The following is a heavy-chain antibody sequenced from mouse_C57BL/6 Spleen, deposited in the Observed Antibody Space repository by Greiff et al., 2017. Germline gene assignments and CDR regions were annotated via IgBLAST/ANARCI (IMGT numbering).Heavy chain of an antibody. D-gene: IGHD4-1*01. V-gene: IGHV1-80*01. CDR1: GYAFSSYW. J-gene: IGHJ2*01. Sequence: QVQLQQSGAELVKPGASVKISCKASGYAFSSYWMNWVKQRPGKGLEWIGQIYPGDGDTNYNGKFKGKATLTADKSSSTAYMQLSSLTSEDSAVYFCAREGLTGTVYFDYWGQGTTLTVSS. CDR2: IYPGDGDT. CDR3: AREGLTGTVYFDY.